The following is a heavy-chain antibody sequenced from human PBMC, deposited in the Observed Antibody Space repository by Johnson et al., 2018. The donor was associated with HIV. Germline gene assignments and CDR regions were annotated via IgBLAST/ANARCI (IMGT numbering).Heavy chain of an antibody. CDR1: GFTVSSNY. Sequence: VQLVETGGGLIQPGGSLRLSCAASGFTVSSNYMSWVRQAPGKGLEWVSVIYSGGSTYYADSVKGRFTLSRDNSKTTLYLQMNSLRAEDTAVYYCARDSPRYYYDSSTVPSKLPSDAFDIWGQGTMVTVSS. CDR3: ARDSPRYYYDSSTVPSKLPSDAFDI. J-gene: IGHJ3*02. CDR2: IYSGGST. V-gene: IGHV3-53*02. D-gene: IGHD3-22*01.